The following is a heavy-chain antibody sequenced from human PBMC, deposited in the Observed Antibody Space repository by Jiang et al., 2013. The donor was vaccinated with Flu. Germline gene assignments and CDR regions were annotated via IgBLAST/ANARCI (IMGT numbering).Heavy chain of an antibody. V-gene: IGHV2-70*11. CDR3: ARIQIGYCSSGYGMDV. CDR1: GFSLSTSGMC. D-gene: IGHD2-2*03. J-gene: IGHJ6*01. CDR2: IDWDDDK. Sequence: KPTQTLTLTCTFSGFSLSTSGMCVSWIRQPPGKALEWLARIDWDDDKYYSTSLKTRLTISKDTSKNQVVLTMTNMDPVDTATYYCARIQIGYCSSGYGMDVWGQRDHGHRLL.